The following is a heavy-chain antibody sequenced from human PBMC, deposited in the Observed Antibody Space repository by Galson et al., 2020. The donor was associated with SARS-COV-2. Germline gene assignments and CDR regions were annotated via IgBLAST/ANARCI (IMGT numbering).Heavy chain of an antibody. D-gene: IGHD6-13*01. J-gene: IGHJ5*01. V-gene: IGHV3-33*01. Sequence: GGSLRLSCAASGFTFSSYGMHWVRQTPGKGLEWVAAIWYDGSNKYYTDSVKGRFTISRDTSKNMLYLQMNSLRAEDTAVYYCARGHHPSATGMGFMNWFDSWGQGTLVTVSS. CDR1: GFTFSSYG. CDR3: ARGHHPSATGMGFMNWFDS. CDR2: IWYDGSNK.